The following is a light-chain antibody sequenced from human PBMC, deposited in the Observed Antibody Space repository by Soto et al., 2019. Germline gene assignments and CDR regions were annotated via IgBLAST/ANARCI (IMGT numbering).Light chain of an antibody. Sequence: DIQMTQSPSSLSASVGDRVTMTCRASQTIANYLNWYQQKPGKAPKLLIYAASSLQSGVPSRFSGSGFGTDFALTISNLQPEDFATYYCLQHNSYPITFGQGTRLEIK. J-gene: IGKJ5*01. CDR1: QTIANY. V-gene: IGKV1-17*02. CDR2: AAS. CDR3: LQHNSYPIT.